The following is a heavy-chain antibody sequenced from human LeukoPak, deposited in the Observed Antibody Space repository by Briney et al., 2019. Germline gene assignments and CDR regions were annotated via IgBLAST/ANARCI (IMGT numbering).Heavy chain of an antibody. J-gene: IGHJ4*02. CDR2: IWYDGSNR. Sequence: GGSLRLSCAASGFIFSYYGMHWVRQAPSKGLEWVAVIWYDGSNRYYADSLKGRFTISRDNSKNTLYLQMNSLTADDTAVYYCARDPLGVLSYFDYWGQGTLVTVSS. V-gene: IGHV3-33*01. D-gene: IGHD3-16*01. CDR3: ARDPLGVLSYFDY. CDR1: GFIFSYYG.